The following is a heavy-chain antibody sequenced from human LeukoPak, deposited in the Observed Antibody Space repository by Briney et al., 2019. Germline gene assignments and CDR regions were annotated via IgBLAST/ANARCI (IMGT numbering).Heavy chain of an antibody. J-gene: IGHJ6*03. CDR1: GDSITYFY. Sequence: KPSETLSLTCSVSGDSITYFYWSWIRQAAGKGLEWIGRISSSGSTDYNASLKSRVTMSVDTSKNQLSLKVISVTAADTAVYYCARRCRVYYYYYMDVWGKGTTVTISS. CDR3: ARRCRVYYYYYMDV. CDR2: ISSSGST. D-gene: IGHD2-8*01. V-gene: IGHV4-4*07.